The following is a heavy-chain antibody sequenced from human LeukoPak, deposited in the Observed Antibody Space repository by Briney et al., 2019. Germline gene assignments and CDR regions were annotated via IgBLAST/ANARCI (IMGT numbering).Heavy chain of an antibody. Sequence: SETLSLTCTVSGGSISRSSYYWGWIRQPPGKGLEWIGSIYYSGSTYYNPSLKSRVTISVDTSKNQFSLKLSSVTAADTAVYCCARPGAFDIWCQGTMVTVSS. CDR3: ARPGAFDI. CDR1: GGSISRSSYY. V-gene: IGHV4-39*01. CDR2: IYYSGST. J-gene: IGHJ3*02.